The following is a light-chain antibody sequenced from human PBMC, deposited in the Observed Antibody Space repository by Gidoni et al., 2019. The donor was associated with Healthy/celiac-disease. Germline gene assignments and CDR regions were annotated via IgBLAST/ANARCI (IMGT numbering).Light chain of an antibody. CDR2: LNSDGSH. V-gene: IGLV4-69*01. Sequence: QLVLTQSPSASPSLGPSVKLTCTLSSGHSSYAIAWHQQQPEKGPRYLMKLNSDGSHSKGDGIPDRFSGSSSGAERYLTISSLQSEDEADYYCQTWGTGIMVFGGGTKLTVL. CDR3: QTWGTGIMV. CDR1: SGHSSYA. J-gene: IGLJ2*01.